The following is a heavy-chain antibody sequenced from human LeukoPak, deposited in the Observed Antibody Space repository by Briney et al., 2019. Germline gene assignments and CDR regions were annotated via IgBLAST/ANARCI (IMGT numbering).Heavy chain of an antibody. V-gene: IGHV3-64D*09. J-gene: IGHJ4*02. CDR2: ISNNGDST. D-gene: IGHD4-17*01. CDR1: AFTFSSCA. Sequence: GGSLRLSCSASAFTFSSCAMHWVRQAPGKGLEFVSGISNNGDSTYYGDSVKGRFTISRDNSKNRLYLQMISLRAEDTAMYYCVKSGADYGDYFGFFDYWGQGTLVTVSS. CDR3: VKSGADYGDYFGFFDY.